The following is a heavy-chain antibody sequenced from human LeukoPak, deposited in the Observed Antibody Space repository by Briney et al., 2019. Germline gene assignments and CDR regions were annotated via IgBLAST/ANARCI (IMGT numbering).Heavy chain of an antibody. CDR1: GGSISSSSHY. CDR3: ARWGVQGWFDP. V-gene: IGHV4-39*01. D-gene: IGHD1-1*01. J-gene: IGHJ5*02. CDR2: IYYSGST. Sequence: PSETLSLTCTVSGGSISSSSHYWAWIRPPPGKGLEWIGNIYYSGSTYYYPSLKSRVTISVDTSKNQFSLKLSSVTAADTAVYYCARWGVQGWFDPWGQGTLVTVSS.